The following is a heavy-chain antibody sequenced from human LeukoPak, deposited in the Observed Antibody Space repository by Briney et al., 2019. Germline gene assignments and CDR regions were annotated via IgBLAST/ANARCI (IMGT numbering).Heavy chain of an antibody. J-gene: IGHJ4*02. CDR3: SREGPSSTGLDY. D-gene: IGHD4-17*01. CDR2: ITSTSTCI. V-gene: IGHV3-21*01. CDR1: GFSFSSYS. Sequence: GGSLRLSCAASGFSFSSYSMTWVRQAPGKGLEWVSSITSTSTCINYADSVKGRFTISRDNAKNSLYLQMNSLRAEDTAVYYCSREGPSSTGLDYWGQGTLVTVSS.